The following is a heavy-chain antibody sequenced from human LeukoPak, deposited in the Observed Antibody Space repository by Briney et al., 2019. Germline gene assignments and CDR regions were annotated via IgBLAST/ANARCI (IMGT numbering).Heavy chain of an antibody. CDR3: ARGVQHYDCWSCYYPVDICMDV. Sequence: SETLSLTCTVYAGSFSGYYWSWIRQPPGKGLEWLGEIIHSGSTNYNPSLKSRVTISVDTSKNKFSLKLSSVTAADTAVYYCARGVQHYDCWSCYYPVDICMDVWGKGTTVTVSS. CDR2: IIHSGST. CDR1: AGSFSGYY. V-gene: IGHV4-34*01. D-gene: IGHD3-3*01. J-gene: IGHJ6*03.